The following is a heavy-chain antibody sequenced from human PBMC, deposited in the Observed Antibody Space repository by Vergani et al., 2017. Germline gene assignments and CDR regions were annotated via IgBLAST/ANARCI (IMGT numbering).Heavy chain of an antibody. Sequence: QVQVVQSGAEVKKSGASVKVSCKTSGYTFSNYYMHWVRQAPGQGLEWMGIINPSGGHTNYAQKFQGRVTMTRDTSTSTVYMELSSLRSEDTAIYYCAIVTDYYDISGYYLDYWVQGTLVTVSS. CDR1: GYTFSNYY. CDR3: AIVTDYYDISGYYLDY. D-gene: IGHD3-22*01. J-gene: IGHJ4*02. CDR2: INPSGGHT. V-gene: IGHV1-46*01.